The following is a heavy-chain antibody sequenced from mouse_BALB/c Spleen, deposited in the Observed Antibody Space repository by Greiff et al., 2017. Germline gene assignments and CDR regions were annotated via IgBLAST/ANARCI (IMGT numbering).Heavy chain of an antibody. V-gene: IGHV1-37*01. J-gene: IGHJ4*01. CDR3: AASLYGSSYDYAMDY. D-gene: IGHD1-1*01. Sequence: EVKLMESGPELVKPGASVKISCKASGYSFTGYFMNWVKQSHGKSLEWIGRINPYNGDTFYNQKFKGKATLTVDKSSSTAHMELLSLTSEDSAVYYCAASLYGSSYDYAMDYWGQGTSVTVSS. CDR2: INPYNGDT. CDR1: GYSFTGYF.